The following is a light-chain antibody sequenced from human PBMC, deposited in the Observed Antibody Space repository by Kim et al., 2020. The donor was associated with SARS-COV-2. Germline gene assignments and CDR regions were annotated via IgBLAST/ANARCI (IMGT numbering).Light chain of an antibody. V-gene: IGKV1-12*01. J-gene: IGKJ2*04. CDR3: QQANKFPCR. CDR1: QNIGTW. Sequence: SASVGDRVIITWRASQNIGTWLAWYQQKPGRAPKLLVYDASTLPSGVPSTFSAYGSGTDFTLAISSLQPEDLATYYCQQANKFPCRFGQGTKLEI. CDR2: DAS.